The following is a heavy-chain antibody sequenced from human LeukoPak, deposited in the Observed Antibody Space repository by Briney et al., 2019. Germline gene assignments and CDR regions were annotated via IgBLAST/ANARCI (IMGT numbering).Heavy chain of an antibody. V-gene: IGHV4-39*03. CDR2: IYYSGST. J-gene: IGHJ4*02. CDR3: LYGGNSGDWVY. D-gene: IGHD4-23*01. CDR1: GGSISNYY. Sequence: PSQTLSLTCTVSGGSISNYYWGWIRQPPGKGLEWIGSIYYSGSTYYNPSLKSRVTISVDTSKNQFSLKLSSMTPADTAVYYCLYGGNSGDWVYWGQGTLVTVSS.